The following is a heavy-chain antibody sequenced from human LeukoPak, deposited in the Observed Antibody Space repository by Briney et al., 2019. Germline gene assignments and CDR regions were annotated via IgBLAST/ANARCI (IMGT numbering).Heavy chain of an antibody. V-gene: IGHV3-74*01. CDR3: ARDSGRNDAFDI. CDR1: GFTFSSYW. Sequence: GGSLRLSCAASGFTFSSYWMHWVRQAPGKGLVWVSRINSDGSSTSYADSAKGRFTISRDNAKNSLYLQMNSLRAEDTAVYYCARDSGRNDAFDIWGQGTMVTVSS. J-gene: IGHJ3*02. CDR2: INSDGSST. D-gene: IGHD1-26*01.